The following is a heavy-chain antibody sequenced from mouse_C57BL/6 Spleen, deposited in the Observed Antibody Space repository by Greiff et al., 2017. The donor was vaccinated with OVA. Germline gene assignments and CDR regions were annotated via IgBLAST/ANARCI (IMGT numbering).Heavy chain of an antibody. J-gene: IGHJ1*03. CDR1: GFTFSDYG. Sequence: EVQVVESGGGLVKPGGSLKLSCAASGFTFSDYGMHWVRQAPEKGLEWVAYISSGSSTIYYADTVKGRFTISRDNAKNTLFLQMTSLRSEDTAMYYCARPGTTVVARYFDVWGTGTTVTVSS. V-gene: IGHV5-17*01. D-gene: IGHD1-1*01. CDR2: ISSGSSTI. CDR3: ARPGTTVVARYFDV.